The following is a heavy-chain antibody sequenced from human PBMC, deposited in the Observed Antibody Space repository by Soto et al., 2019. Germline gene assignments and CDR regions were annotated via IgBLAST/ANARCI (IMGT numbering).Heavy chain of an antibody. Sequence: QVQLQQWGAGLLKPSETLSLTCAVYGGSFSGYYWSWIRQPPGKGLEWIGEINHSGSTNYNPSLKSRVTISVDTSKHQFSLKLSSVTAADTAVYYCAREKAFWGSYRTNLDYWGQGTLVTVSS. V-gene: IGHV4-34*01. CDR1: GGSFSGYY. CDR2: INHSGST. J-gene: IGHJ4*02. CDR3: AREKAFWGSYRTNLDY. D-gene: IGHD3-16*02.